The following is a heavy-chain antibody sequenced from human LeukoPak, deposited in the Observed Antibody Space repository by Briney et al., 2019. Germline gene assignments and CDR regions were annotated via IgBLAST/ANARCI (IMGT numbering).Heavy chain of an antibody. CDR1: GASVSGSPYY. V-gene: IGHV4-39*07. D-gene: IGHD6-19*01. J-gene: IGHJ4*02. Sequence: SSETLSLTCTVSGASVSGSPYYWGWIRQPPGKGLEWIGSIYSSGSTYYNTSLQSRVTISVDTSKNQFSLKLSSVTAADTAAYYCARGSGWYNGYDYWGQGTLVTVSS. CDR3: ARGSGWYNGYDY. CDR2: IYSSGST.